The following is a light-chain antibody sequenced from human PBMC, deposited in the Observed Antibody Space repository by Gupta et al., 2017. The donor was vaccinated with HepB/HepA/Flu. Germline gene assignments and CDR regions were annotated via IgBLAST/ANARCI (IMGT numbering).Light chain of an antibody. CDR2: DVN. CDR3: SSYTRTSTLDV. Sequence: QSALTQPASVSGSPGRSLTISCTGTSSDVGGYNYVSWYQQHPGKAPKLMIHDVNNRPLGVSNRVSVSKSGNAASLTISGLQAEDEADYYCSSYTRTSTLDVFGIGTKVTVL. J-gene: IGLJ1*01. V-gene: IGLV2-14*01. CDR1: SSDVGGYNY.